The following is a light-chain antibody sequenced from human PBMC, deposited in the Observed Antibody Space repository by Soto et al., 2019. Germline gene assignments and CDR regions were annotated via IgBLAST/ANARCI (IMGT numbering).Light chain of an antibody. Sequence: EIVMTQSPATLSVSPGESAILSCRASKSVSNNLAWYQQKPGQAPRLLIYGASTRATGVPARFSGSGSGTEVARSISSLQSEYLAIYYCQQYNNWPPLTFGGGTKVEIK. J-gene: IGKJ4*01. CDR2: GAS. V-gene: IGKV3-15*01. CDR1: KSVSNN. CDR3: QQYNNWPPLT.